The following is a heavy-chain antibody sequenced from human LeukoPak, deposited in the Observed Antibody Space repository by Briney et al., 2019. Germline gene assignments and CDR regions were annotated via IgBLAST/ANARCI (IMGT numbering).Heavy chain of an antibody. CDR1: RFTFSNYG. CDR2: IWYDGSNK. CDR3: AKGGDSSSSELYYYYYMDV. V-gene: IGHV3-33*06. D-gene: IGHD6-6*01. J-gene: IGHJ6*03. Sequence: PGRSLRLSCAASRFTFSNYGMHWVRQAPGKGLEWVAVIWYDGSNKYYADSVKGRFTISRDNSKNTLYLQMNSLRAEDTAVYYCAKGGDSSSSELYYYYYMDVWGKGTTVTVSS.